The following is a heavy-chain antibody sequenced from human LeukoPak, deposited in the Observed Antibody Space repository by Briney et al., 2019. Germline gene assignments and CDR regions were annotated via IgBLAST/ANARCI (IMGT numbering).Heavy chain of an antibody. CDR2: IYSGGST. CDR3: ARDRSYFDY. V-gene: IGHV3-66*01. CDR1: GFTFSSYA. J-gene: IGHJ4*02. Sequence: GGSLRLSCAASGFTFSSYAMSWVRQAPGKGLEWVSVIYSGGSTYYADSVKGRFTISRDNSKNTLYLQMNSLRAEDTAVYYCARDRSYFDYWGQGTLVTVSS.